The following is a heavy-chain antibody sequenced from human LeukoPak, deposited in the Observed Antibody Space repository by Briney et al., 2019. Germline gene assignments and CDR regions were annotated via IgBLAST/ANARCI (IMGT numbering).Heavy chain of an antibody. J-gene: IGHJ3*02. CDR3: AGRSGEPTSDI. CDR2: IYYSGST. V-gene: IGHV4-59*08. D-gene: IGHD3-10*01. CDR1: GGSFSGYY. Sequence: SETLSLTCAVYGGSFSGYYWSWIRQPPGKGLEWIGYIYYSGSTNYNPSLKSRVTISVDTSKNQFSLKLSSVTAADTAVYYCAGRSGEPTSDIWGQGTMVTVSS.